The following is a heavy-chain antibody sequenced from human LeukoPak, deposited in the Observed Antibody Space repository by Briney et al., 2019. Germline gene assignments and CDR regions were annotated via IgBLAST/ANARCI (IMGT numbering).Heavy chain of an antibody. Sequence: ASVKVSCKASGYPFTSYHMHWVRQAPGQGLEWMGLINPSDGSTSYAQKFQGRVTMARDTCASTVYMELSSLRSEDTAVYYCARGGYYDFWSGFHQSYGFDIWGQGTMVTVSS. D-gene: IGHD3-3*01. CDR1: GYPFTSYH. V-gene: IGHV1-46*01. CDR3: ARGGYYDFWSGFHQSYGFDI. CDR2: INPSDGST. J-gene: IGHJ3*02.